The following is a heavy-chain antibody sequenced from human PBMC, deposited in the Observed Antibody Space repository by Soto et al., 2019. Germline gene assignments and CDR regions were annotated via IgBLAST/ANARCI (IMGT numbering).Heavy chain of an antibody. Sequence: QVQLQESGPGLVKPSETLSLTCTVSGGSISSYYWSWIRQPPGKGLEWIGYIYYSGSTNYNPSLKSRVSISVVKSMNPFSLKLSSVTAADTAVHYCATGGYSSVGSFSDYWGQGTLVTVSS. V-gene: IGHV4-59*01. CDR2: IYYSGST. D-gene: IGHD2-15*01. J-gene: IGHJ4*02. CDR1: GGSISSYY. CDR3: ATGGYSSVGSFSDY.